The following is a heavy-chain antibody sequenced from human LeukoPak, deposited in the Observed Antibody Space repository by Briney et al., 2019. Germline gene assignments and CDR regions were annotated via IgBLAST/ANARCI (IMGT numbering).Heavy chain of an antibody. D-gene: IGHD3-10*01. CDR2: IIPILGIA. Sequence: SVKVSCKASGGTFSSYAISWVRQAPGQGLEWMGRIIPILGIANYAQKLQGRVTMTTDTSTSTAFMELRSLRSDDTAVYYCARDPFSGSYGSYYYYYMDVWGKGTTVTVSS. J-gene: IGHJ6*03. CDR3: ARDPFSGSYGSYYYYYMDV. V-gene: IGHV1-69*04. CDR1: GGTFSSYA.